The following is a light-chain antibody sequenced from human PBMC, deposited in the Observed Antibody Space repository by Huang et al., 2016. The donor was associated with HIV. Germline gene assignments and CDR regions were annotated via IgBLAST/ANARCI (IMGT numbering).Light chain of an antibody. V-gene: IGKV3-15*01. CDR3: QQYNNWPYT. Sequence: DTVMTQTPATLSVSPGARATLSCRASQSVGSKLAWFQQKPGQDPRHLIHGASTRATGIPARFSGSGSGTEFTLTVSSLQSEDFAVYYCQQYNNWPYTFGQGTKLEIK. J-gene: IGKJ2*01. CDR1: QSVGSK. CDR2: GAS.